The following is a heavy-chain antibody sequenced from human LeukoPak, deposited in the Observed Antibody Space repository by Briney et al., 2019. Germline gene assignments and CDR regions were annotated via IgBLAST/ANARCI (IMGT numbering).Heavy chain of an antibody. CDR3: AKRRYDSSGHFDS. Sequence: GGSLRLSCAASGYTVSDYSMSWVRQAPGKGLEWVSAISGSGSYADYADSVKGRFTISKDNSKNTLYMRMSSLRAEDTAVYYCAKRRYDSSGHFDSWGQGTLVTVSS. D-gene: IGHD3-22*01. V-gene: IGHV3-23*01. CDR2: ISGSGSYA. CDR1: GYTVSDYS. J-gene: IGHJ4*02.